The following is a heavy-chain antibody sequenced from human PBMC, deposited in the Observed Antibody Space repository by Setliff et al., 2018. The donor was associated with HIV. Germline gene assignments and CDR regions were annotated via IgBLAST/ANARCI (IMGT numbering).Heavy chain of an antibody. Sequence: LRLSCEVSGISVSKNYMGWVRQAPGKGLEWVSVIYSGGDTYYADSVKGRFTISRDNSKNTVDLQMNTLRTEDTAVYYCASRFLEWLFYWGQGTLVTVSS. CDR1: GISVSKNY. V-gene: IGHV3-66*02. D-gene: IGHD3-3*01. CDR2: IYSGGDT. J-gene: IGHJ4*02. CDR3: ASRFLEWLFY.